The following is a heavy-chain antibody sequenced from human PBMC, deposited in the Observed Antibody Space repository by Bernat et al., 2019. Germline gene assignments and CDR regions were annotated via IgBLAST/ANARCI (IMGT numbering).Heavy chain of an antibody. V-gene: IGHV3-48*03. D-gene: IGHD5-12*01. CDR2: ISSSGSTI. CDR1: GFTFSSYE. CDR3: AREYGYSGYDRYYYYYMDV. J-gene: IGHJ6*03. Sequence: EVQLVESGGGLVQPGGSLRLSCAASGFTFSSYEMNWVRQAPGKGLEWVSYISSSGSTIYDARAVKGRFTISRDNDKNSLYLQMNSLRAEETAVYYCAREYGYSGYDRYYYYYMDVWGKGTTVTVAS.